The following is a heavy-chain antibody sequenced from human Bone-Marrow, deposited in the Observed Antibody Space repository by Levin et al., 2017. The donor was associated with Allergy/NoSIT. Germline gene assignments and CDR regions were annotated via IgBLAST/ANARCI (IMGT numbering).Heavy chain of an antibody. V-gene: IGHV3-9*01. Sequence: GGSLRLSCVASGFTYDDYAMHWVRQAPGKGLEWVSGISWNSGSIGYAGSVEGRFTISRDNAKNSLYLQMSSLRADDTAFYYCARDRHWGQRKPDAFDLWGQGTMVTVSS. CDR1: GFTYDDYA. J-gene: IGHJ3*01. CDR3: ARDRHWGQRKPDAFDL. CDR2: ISWNSGSI. D-gene: IGHD3-16*01.